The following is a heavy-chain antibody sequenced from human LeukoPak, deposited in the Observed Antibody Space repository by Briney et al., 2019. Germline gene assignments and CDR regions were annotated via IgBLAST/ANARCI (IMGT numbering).Heavy chain of an antibody. D-gene: IGHD6-13*01. Sequence: GESLKISCKGSGYSFTSYWIGWVRQMPGKGLEWMGLIYPGASDTRYSPSFQGQVTISADKFIRTAYLQWSSLKASDTAMYYCARGRPIAAATASYYYYGMDVWGQGTTVTVSS. CDR1: GYSFTSYW. J-gene: IGHJ6*02. CDR3: ARGRPIAAATASYYYYGMDV. V-gene: IGHV5-51*01. CDR2: IYPGASDT.